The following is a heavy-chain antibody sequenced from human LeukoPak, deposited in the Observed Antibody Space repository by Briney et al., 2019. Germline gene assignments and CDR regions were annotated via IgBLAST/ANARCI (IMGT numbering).Heavy chain of an antibody. V-gene: IGHV3-11*01. Sequence: GGSLRLSCAASGFTFSDYYMSWIRQAPGKGLEWVSYISSSGSTIYYADSVKGRFTISRDNAKNSLCLQMSSLRAEDTAVYYCARDRWLQLGAFDIWGQGTMVTVPS. CDR2: ISSSGSTI. J-gene: IGHJ3*02. CDR1: GFTFSDYY. D-gene: IGHD5-24*01. CDR3: ARDRWLQLGAFDI.